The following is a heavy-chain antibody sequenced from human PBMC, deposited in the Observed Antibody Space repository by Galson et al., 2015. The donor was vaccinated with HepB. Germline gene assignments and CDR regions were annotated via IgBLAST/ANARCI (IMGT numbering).Heavy chain of an antibody. CDR1: GFTFSSYA. Sequence: SLRLSCAASGFTFSSYAMSWVRQAPGKGLEWVSTISAPGGSTYYADSVKGRFTMSRDNVKNILYLQMNSLRAEDTAVYYCAKDAGSLWFGESHLWGKGTTVTVSS. V-gene: IGHV3-23*01. CDR2: ISAPGGST. J-gene: IGHJ6*01. CDR3: AKDAGSLWFGESHL. D-gene: IGHD3-10*01.